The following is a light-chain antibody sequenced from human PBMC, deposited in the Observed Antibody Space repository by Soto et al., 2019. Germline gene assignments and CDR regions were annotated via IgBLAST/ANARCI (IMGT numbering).Light chain of an antibody. J-gene: IGKJ1*01. Sequence: ENVLTQSPGTLSLSPGERATLSCRASQSVTSSYLAWYQQKPGQAPRLLIYGASSRATGIPDRFSGSGSGTDFTLTISRLEAEDFAVYYCQQYGTSPPTFGQGTKVEIK. CDR3: QQYGTSPPT. CDR2: GAS. CDR1: QSVTSSY. V-gene: IGKV3-20*01.